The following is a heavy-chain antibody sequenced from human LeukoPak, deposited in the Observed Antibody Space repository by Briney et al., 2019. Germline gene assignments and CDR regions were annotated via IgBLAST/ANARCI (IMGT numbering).Heavy chain of an antibody. D-gene: IGHD6-13*01. CDR1: GVSISSSSYY. CDR3: AECIAAAGTYYYYMDV. J-gene: IGHJ6*03. CDR2: IYYSGST. V-gene: IGHV4-39*01. Sequence: SETLSLTCTVSGVSISSSSYYWGWIRQPPGKGLEWIGSIYYSGSTYYNPSLKSRVTISVDTSKNQFSLKLSSVTAADTAVYYCAECIAAAGTYYYYMDVWGKGTTVTVSS.